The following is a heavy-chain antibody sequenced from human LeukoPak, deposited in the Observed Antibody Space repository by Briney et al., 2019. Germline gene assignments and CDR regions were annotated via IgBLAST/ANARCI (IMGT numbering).Heavy chain of an antibody. D-gene: IGHD1-1*01. Sequence: GESLKISCKGSGYIFTSYWIGWVRPLPGKGLEWMGIIYPGDSDTRYSPSFQGQVTISADKSISTAYLQWSSLKASDTAMYYCARTGTNYYYYMDVWGKGTTVTVSS. CDR2: IYPGDSDT. V-gene: IGHV5-51*01. J-gene: IGHJ6*03. CDR1: GYIFTSYW. CDR3: ARTGTNYYYYMDV.